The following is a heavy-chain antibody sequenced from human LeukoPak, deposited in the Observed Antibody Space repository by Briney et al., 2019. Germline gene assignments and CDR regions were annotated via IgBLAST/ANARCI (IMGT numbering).Heavy chain of an antibody. J-gene: IGHJ4*02. D-gene: IGHD2-8*01. Sequence: SETLSLTCTVSGYSISSGYYWGWIRQPPGKGLEWIGSIYPSGSTYYNPSLKSRVTISVDTSKNQFSLKLSSVTAADTAVYYCARDRDLLGYCTNGVCYKGYDYWGQGTLVTVSS. CDR1: GYSISSGYY. CDR2: IYPSGST. V-gene: IGHV4-38-2*02. CDR3: ARDRDLLGYCTNGVCYKGYDY.